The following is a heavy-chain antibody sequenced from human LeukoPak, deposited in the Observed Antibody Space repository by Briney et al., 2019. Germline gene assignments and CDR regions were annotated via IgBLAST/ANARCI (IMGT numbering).Heavy chain of an antibody. Sequence: GASVKVSCKASGFTFTSSAAQWVRQARGQRLEWIGWIVVGSGNTNYAQKFQERVTITRDMSTSTAYMELSSLRSEDTAVYYCAAHRPGGIDYWGQGTLVTVSS. D-gene: IGHD3-10*01. CDR1: GFTFTSSA. J-gene: IGHJ4*02. CDR2: IVVGSGNT. V-gene: IGHV1-58*01. CDR3: AAHRPGGIDY.